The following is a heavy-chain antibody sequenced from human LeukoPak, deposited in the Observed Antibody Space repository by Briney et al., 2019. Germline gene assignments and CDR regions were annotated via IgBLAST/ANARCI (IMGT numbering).Heavy chain of an antibody. CDR2: IYYSGST. D-gene: IGHD6-13*01. Sequence: SETLSLTCTVSGYSISSGYYWGWIRQPPGKGLEWIGSIYYSGSTYYNPSLKSRVTISVDTSKNQFSLKLSSVTAADTAVYYCARLGVAAAVDYFDYWGQGTLVTVSA. V-gene: IGHV4-38-2*02. CDR1: GYSISSGYY. CDR3: ARLGVAAAVDYFDY. J-gene: IGHJ4*02.